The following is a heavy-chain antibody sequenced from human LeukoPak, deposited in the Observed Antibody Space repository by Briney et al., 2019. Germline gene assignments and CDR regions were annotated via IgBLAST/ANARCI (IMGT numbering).Heavy chain of an antibody. Sequence: SETLSLTCTVSGGSISSYYWSWIRQPPGKGLEWIGYIYYSGSTNYNPSLKSRVTISVDTSKNQFSLKLSSVTAADTAVYYCARGAFGYSYGFNYYYYMDVWGKGTTVTVSS. CDR2: IYYSGST. D-gene: IGHD5-18*01. V-gene: IGHV4-59*01. CDR3: ARGAFGYSYGFNYYYYMDV. CDR1: GGSISSYY. J-gene: IGHJ6*03.